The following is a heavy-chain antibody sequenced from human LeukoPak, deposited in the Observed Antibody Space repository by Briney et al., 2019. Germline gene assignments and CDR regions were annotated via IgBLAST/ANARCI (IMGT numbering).Heavy chain of an antibody. V-gene: IGHV3-23*01. D-gene: IGHD5-24*01. CDR2: ISSSGNT. Sequence: PGGSLRLSCEASGFTFGRSAMTWVRQTPGKGLEWFSRISSSGNTYCADSVKGRFTISRDNSKNLVNLQMNSLRAEDTAIYYCVKGRMSEDGLDFWGQGSLVTVSS. CDR3: VKGRMSEDGLDF. J-gene: IGHJ4*02. CDR1: GFTFGRSA.